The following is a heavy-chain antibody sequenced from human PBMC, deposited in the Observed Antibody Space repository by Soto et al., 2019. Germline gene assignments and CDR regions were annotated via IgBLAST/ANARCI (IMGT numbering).Heavy chain of an antibody. CDR3: ARASGGALRPGDY. J-gene: IGHJ4*02. Sequence: QVQLVQSGAEVKKPGASVKVSCKASGYTFTSYAMHWVRQAPGQRLEWMGWISAGNGNTKYSQKFQGRVTITRDTTASTAYRALSSLRSDVRAVYYSARASGGALRPGDYWGQGTLVTVSS. CDR2: ISAGNGNT. V-gene: IGHV1-3*01. CDR1: GYTFTSYA. D-gene: IGHD1-26*01.